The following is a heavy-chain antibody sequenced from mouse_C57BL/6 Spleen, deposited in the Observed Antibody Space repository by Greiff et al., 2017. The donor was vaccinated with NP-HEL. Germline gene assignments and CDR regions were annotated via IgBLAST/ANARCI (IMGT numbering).Heavy chain of an antibody. V-gene: IGHV1-53*01. D-gene: IGHD1-1*01. J-gene: IGHJ3*01. Sequence: QVQLQQSGTELVKPGASVKLSCKASGYTFTSYWMHWVKQRPGQGLEWIGNINPSNGGTNYNQKFKSKATLTVDKSSSTAYMQLNSLRSEAYEVYFCARGGSKPIDYWGQGTLVTVSA. CDR2: INPSNGGT. CDR3: ARGGSKPIDY. CDR1: GYTFTSYW.